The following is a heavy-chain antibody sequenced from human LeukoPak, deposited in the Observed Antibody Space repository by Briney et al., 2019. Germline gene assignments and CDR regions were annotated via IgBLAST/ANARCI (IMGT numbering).Heavy chain of an antibody. J-gene: IGHJ5*02. V-gene: IGHV3-23*01. CDR2: ISGSGFST. Sequence: GGSLRLSCAASGFTFSSYAMRWVRQAPGKGLEWVSEISGSGFSTYYADSVKGRFTISRDNAKNSLYLQMNSLRDEHTTVYYCARLAMVRGPHWFDPWGQGTLVTVSS. CDR3: ARLAMVRGPHWFDP. CDR1: GFTFSSYA. D-gene: IGHD3-10*01.